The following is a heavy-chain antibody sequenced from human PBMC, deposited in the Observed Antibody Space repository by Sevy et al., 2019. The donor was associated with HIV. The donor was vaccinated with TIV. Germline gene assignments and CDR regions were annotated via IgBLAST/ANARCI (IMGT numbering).Heavy chain of an antibody. Sequence: GGSLRLSCAASGFTFSNSWMSWVRQAPGKGLEWVGRIKSKSDGGTTDYAAPVKGRFTISRDDSTNTLYLQMNSLKTEATAVYYCTREPLYGDSSEFDYWGQGTLVTVSS. CDR3: TREPLYGDSSEFDY. CDR2: IKSKSDGGTT. V-gene: IGHV3-15*01. J-gene: IGHJ4*01. D-gene: IGHD4-17*01. CDR1: GFTFSNSW.